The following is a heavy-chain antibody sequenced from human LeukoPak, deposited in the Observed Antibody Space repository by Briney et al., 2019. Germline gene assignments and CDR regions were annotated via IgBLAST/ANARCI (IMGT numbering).Heavy chain of an antibody. V-gene: IGHV3-7*01. CDR2: IKHDGSEK. J-gene: IGHJ5*02. Sequence: PGGSLRLSCAASGFTFSNYWMSWVRQPPGKGLEWVANIKHDGSEKYCVDSVEGRFTISRDNAKNSLHLQMNSLRAEDTAVYYCTTITLFHGSLDRWGQGTLVTVSS. CDR1: GFTFSNYW. CDR3: TTITLFHGSLDR. D-gene: IGHD3-10*02.